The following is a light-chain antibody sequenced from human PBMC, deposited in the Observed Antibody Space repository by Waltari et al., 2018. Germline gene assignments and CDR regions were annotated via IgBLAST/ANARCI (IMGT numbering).Light chain of an antibody. Sequence: QSALTQPASVSGSPGQSLTISCTGTNRDHGNYDFVSWYQQCPGKAPQLIIYDVNKRPSGLSNRFSGSKSGNTASLTISGLQAEDEAVYYCSSYTTYGTFVIFGGGTKLTVL. CDR1: NRDHGNYDF. V-gene: IGLV2-14*03. J-gene: IGLJ2*01. CDR2: DVN. CDR3: SSYTTYGTFVI.